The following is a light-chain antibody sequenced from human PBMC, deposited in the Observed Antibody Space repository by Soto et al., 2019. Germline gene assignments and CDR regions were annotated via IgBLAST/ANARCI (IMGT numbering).Light chain of an antibody. CDR1: SSDVGGYNY. CDR3: SSYTSNSTPVV. J-gene: IGLJ2*01. V-gene: IGLV2-14*01. Sequence: QSALTQPASVSGSPGQSITISCTGTSSDVGGYNYVTGYQQHPGKAPKLMNYEVSNRPSGVSNRFSDSKSGNTASLTISGLQEEDEAYYYSSSYTSNSTPVVFGGGTKLTVL. CDR2: EVS.